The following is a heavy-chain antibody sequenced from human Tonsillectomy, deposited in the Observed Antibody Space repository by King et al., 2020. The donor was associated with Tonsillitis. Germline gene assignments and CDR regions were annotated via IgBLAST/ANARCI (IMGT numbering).Heavy chain of an antibody. Sequence: VQLVESGGGLVQPGGSLRLSCAASGFTFYSYAMSWVRQAPGKGLEWVSGVSGSGGSTYHADSVKGRFTISRDNSKNTLYLQMNSLRVEDTAVYYCAKDRNSGSPSYFDNWGHGTLVTVSS. CDR1: GFTFYSYA. D-gene: IGHD1-26*01. J-gene: IGHJ4*01. V-gene: IGHV3-23*04. CDR3: AKDRNSGSPSYFDN. CDR2: VSGSGGST.